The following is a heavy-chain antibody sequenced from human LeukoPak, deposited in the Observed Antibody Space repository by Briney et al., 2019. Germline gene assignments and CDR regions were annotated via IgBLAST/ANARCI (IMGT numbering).Heavy chain of an antibody. CDR3: VGALGY. J-gene: IGHJ4*02. CDR2: ISSSGYTI. Sequence: GGSLRLSCAASGFTFYSYEMNWVRQAPGKGLEWVSHISSSGYTIYYADSVKGRFTISRDNAKNSLYLQMNSLRADDSAIYYCVGALGYWGQGTLVTVSS. V-gene: IGHV3-48*03. CDR1: GFTFYSYE.